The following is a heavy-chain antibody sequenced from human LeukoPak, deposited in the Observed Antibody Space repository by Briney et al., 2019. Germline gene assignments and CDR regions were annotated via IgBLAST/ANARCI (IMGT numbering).Heavy chain of an antibody. CDR2: IYYSGST. Sequence: KFSETLSLTCTVSAGSISSYYWTWIRQPPGKGLEWIGHIYYSGSTNYNPSLKSRVAISLDTSKNQFSLKLSSVTAADTAIYYCARGRPDFRTNFYTFFVDSWGRGTLVTVSS. J-gene: IGHJ4*02. CDR1: AGSISSYY. V-gene: IGHV4-59*01. CDR3: ARGRPDFRTNFYTFFVDS. D-gene: IGHD3/OR15-3a*01.